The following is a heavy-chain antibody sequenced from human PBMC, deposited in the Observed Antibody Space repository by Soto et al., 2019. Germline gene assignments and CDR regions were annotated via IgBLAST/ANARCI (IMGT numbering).Heavy chain of an antibody. J-gene: IGHJ3*02. V-gene: IGHV1-69*13. CDR1: GGTFSSYA. D-gene: IGHD3-3*01. CDR2: IIPIFGTA. CDR3: ARERMEWLLSYDAFDI. Sequence: SVKVSCKASGGTFSSYAISWVRQAPGQGLEWMGGIIPIFGTANYAQKFQGRVTITADESTSTAYMELSSLRSEDTAVYYCARERMEWLLSYDAFDIWGQGTMVTVSS.